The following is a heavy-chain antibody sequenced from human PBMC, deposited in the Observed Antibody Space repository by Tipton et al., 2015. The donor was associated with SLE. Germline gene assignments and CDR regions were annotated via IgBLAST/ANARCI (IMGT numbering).Heavy chain of an antibody. CDR3: ARDLGREGDYYYYYYMDV. J-gene: IGHJ6*03. D-gene: IGHD1-26*01. CDR2: IRYDGSNK. V-gene: IGHV3-30*02. Sequence: SGFTFSSYGMHWVRQAPGKGLEWVAFIRYDGSNKYYADSVKGRFTISRDNSKNTVYLQMNSLRAEDTAVYHCARDLGREGDYYYYYYMDVWGKGTTVTVSS. CDR1: GFTFSSYG.